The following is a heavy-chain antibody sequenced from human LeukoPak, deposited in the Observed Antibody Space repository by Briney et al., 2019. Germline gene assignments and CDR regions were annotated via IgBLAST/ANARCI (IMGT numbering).Heavy chain of an antibody. J-gene: IGHJ4*02. CDR1: GGSLSGYS. CDR3: ARTTYDRPRVVRD. D-gene: IGHD5-12*01. Sequence: SSETLSLTCAVYGGSLSGYSWTWIRQPPGKGLEWIGEINHSVTTNYNPSLKSRGAISLDSSKKQFYLNLSSVTAADTAVYFCARTTYDRPRVVRDWSRGTLVTVSS. V-gene: IGHV4-34*01. CDR2: INHSVTT.